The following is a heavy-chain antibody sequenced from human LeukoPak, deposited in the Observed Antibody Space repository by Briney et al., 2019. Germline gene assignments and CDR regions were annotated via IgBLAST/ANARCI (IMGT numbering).Heavy chain of an antibody. Sequence: PGGSLRLSCAASGFTFDDYAMHWVRHAPGKGLEWVSGISWNSGSIVYADSVRGRFTISRDNAKNSLYLQMNSLRAEDMALYYCAKGGLSQGGYYFDYWGQGTLVTVSS. J-gene: IGHJ4*02. D-gene: IGHD3-16*01. CDR3: AKGGLSQGGYYFDY. CDR2: ISWNSGSI. CDR1: GFTFDDYA. V-gene: IGHV3-9*03.